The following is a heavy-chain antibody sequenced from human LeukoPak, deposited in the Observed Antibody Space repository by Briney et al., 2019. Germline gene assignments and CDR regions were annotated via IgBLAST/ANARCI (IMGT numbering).Heavy chain of an antibody. J-gene: IGHJ4*02. D-gene: IGHD3-16*02. V-gene: IGHV3-30*04. CDR3: ARVKETGYDYVWGSYRVYYFDY. CDR1: GFTFSSYA. CDR2: ISYDGSNK. Sequence: QPGGSLRLSCAASGFTFSSYAMHWVRQAPGKGLEWVALISYDGSNKNYADSVKGRFTISRDDSRNTLYLQMNSLRAEDTAVYYCARVKETGYDYVWGSYRVYYFDYWGQGILVTVSS.